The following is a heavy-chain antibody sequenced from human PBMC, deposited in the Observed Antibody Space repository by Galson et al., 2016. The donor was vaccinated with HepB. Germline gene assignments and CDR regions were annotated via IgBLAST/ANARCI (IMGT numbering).Heavy chain of an antibody. CDR3: ARPRYYGSGNYYYY. V-gene: IGHV4-39*01. CDR2: IYYSGST. Sequence: RQPPGKGLEWIGSIYYSGSTSYNPSLKSRVTISVDTSNNQFSLKLSSVTAADTAVYYCARPRYYGSGNYYYYWGQGSLVTVSS. J-gene: IGHJ4*02. D-gene: IGHD3-10*01.